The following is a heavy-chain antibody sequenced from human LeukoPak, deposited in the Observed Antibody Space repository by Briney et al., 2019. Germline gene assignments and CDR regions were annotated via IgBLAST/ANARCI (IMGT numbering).Heavy chain of an antibody. V-gene: IGHV4-38-2*02. Sequence: SETLSLTCTVSGYSISSGYYWGWIRQPPGKGLGWTGSIYHSGSTYYNPSLKSRVTISVDTSKNQFSLKLSSVTAADTAVYYCAREVFWFGEFSYIDYWGQGTLVTVSS. J-gene: IGHJ4*02. D-gene: IGHD3-10*01. CDR2: IYHSGST. CDR3: AREVFWFGEFSYIDY. CDR1: GYSISSGYY.